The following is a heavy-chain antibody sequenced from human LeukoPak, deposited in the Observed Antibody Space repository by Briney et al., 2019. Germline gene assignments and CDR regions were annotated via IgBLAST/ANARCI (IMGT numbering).Heavy chain of an antibody. CDR1: GFTFSSYA. Sequence: GGSLRLSCAASGFTFSSYAMSWVRQAPGKGLEWVSGISDSGDRAHYADSVKGRFTISRDNSKNTLYLQMNSLRAEDTAVYFCARQTTGYSGSGVDYWGQGTLVTVSS. V-gene: IGHV3-23*01. J-gene: IGHJ4*02. CDR2: ISDSGDRA. CDR3: ARQTTGYSGSGVDY. D-gene: IGHD3-10*01.